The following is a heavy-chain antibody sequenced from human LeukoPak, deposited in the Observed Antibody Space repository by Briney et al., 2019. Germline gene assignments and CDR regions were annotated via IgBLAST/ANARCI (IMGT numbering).Heavy chain of an antibody. Sequence: GSLRLSCAASGFTFRTYWMHWVRHAPGKGLMWVSRINTEGSSTSYADSVKGRFTISRDNAKNTLYLQMNSLRAEDTAVYYCASRGVVTGAFDIWGQGTMVTVSS. CDR2: INTEGSST. V-gene: IGHV3-74*01. CDR1: GFTFRTYW. CDR3: ASRGVVTGAFDI. D-gene: IGHD4-23*01. J-gene: IGHJ3*02.